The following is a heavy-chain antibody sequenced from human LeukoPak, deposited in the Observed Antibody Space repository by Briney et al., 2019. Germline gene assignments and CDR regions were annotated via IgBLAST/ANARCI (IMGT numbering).Heavy chain of an antibody. Sequence: ASVKLSCKASGYTFTSYGVSWVRQAPGQGLEWMGWISTYTGDTNYAQKLQGRLTMTTDTSTTTAYMELRSLRSDDTAVYYCARATGTWGHDGFDIWGQGTMVTVSS. D-gene: IGHD3-16*01. CDR2: ISTYTGDT. CDR3: ARATGTWGHDGFDI. J-gene: IGHJ3*02. CDR1: GYTFTSYG. V-gene: IGHV1-18*01.